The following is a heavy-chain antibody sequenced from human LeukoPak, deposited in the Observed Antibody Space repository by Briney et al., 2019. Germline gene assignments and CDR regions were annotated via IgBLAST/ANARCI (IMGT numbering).Heavy chain of an antibody. Sequence: GGSLRLSCAASGFTLSSYWMSWVRQAPGKGLEWVANIKQDGSEKYYVDSVKGRFTISRDNAKNSLYLQMNSLRAEDTAVYYCARVTGTIWFGELGFDYWGQGTLVTVSS. V-gene: IGHV3-7*01. D-gene: IGHD3-10*01. CDR1: GFTLSSYW. CDR3: ARVTGTIWFGELGFDY. J-gene: IGHJ4*02. CDR2: IKQDGSEK.